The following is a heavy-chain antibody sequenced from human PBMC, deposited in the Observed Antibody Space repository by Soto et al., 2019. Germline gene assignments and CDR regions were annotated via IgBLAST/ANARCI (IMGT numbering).Heavy chain of an antibody. Sequence: QLQLQESGPGLVKPSETLSLTCNASGGSISSTSYAWGWIRQSPGKGLEGIGTIDYSGTIYYNPSLKSRITITGDPSQNQISLKLSSVTAADTAVYYCARHVHNQGYEYYFDSWGQGTLVTVSS. J-gene: IGHJ4*02. CDR2: IDYSGTI. CDR1: GGSISSTSYA. D-gene: IGHD3-3*01. V-gene: IGHV4-39*01. CDR3: ARHVHNQGYEYYFDS.